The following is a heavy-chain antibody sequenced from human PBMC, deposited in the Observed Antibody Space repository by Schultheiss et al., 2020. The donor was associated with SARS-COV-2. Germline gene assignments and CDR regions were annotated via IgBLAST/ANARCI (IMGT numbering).Heavy chain of an antibody. CDR2: IYYTGST. Sequence: SQTLSLTCTVSGGSISSYYWSWIRQSPGKGLEWIGYIYYTGSTYYNPSLRSRVTISVDTSKNQFSLKLSSVTAADTAVYYCALNPAAGTGGWFDPWGQGTLVTVSS. D-gene: IGHD6-13*01. V-gene: IGHV4-59*12. J-gene: IGHJ5*02. CDR1: GGSISSYY. CDR3: ALNPAAGTGGWFDP.